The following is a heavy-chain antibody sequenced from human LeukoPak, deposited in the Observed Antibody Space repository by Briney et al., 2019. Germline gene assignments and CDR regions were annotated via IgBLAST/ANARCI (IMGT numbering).Heavy chain of an antibody. CDR1: GYTFTSYD. V-gene: IGHV1-8*01. CDR2: MNPNSGNT. D-gene: IGHD6-6*01. J-gene: IGHJ5*02. Sequence: ASVKVSCKASGYTFTSYDTNWVRQATGQGLEWMGWMNPNSGNTGYAQKFQGRDTMTRNTSISTAYMELSSLRSEDTAVYYCARARSSSGLGGFDPWGQGTLVTVSS. CDR3: ARARSSSGLGGFDP.